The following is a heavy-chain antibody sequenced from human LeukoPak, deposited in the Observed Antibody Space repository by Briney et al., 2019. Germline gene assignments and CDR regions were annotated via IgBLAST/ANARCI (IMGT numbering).Heavy chain of an antibody. CDR3: ARELKGRGYDYGGHYHYYMDV. CDR1: GGSFSGYF. D-gene: IGHD5-18*01. Sequence: PSETLSLTCAVYGGSFSGYFWTWIRQPPGKGLEWLGEINHSGSTNYNPSLKSRVTISVDTSKNQFSLKLSSVTAGDTAAYYRARELKGRGYDYGGHYHYYMDVWRTGTTVTVSS. CDR2: INHSGST. J-gene: IGHJ6*03. V-gene: IGHV4-34*01.